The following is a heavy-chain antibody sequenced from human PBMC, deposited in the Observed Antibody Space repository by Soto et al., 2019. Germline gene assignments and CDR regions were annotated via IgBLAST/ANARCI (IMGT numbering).Heavy chain of an antibody. J-gene: IGHJ4*02. CDR1: GYTFTGYY. Sequence: ASVKVSCKASGYTFTGYYMHWVRQAPGQGLEWMGWINPNSGGTNYAQKFQGWVTMTRDTSISTAYMELSRLRSDDTAVYYCARDSGGYDPSFDYWGQGTLVTVSS. V-gene: IGHV1-2*04. CDR3: ARDSGGYDPSFDY. CDR2: INPNSGGT. D-gene: IGHD5-12*01.